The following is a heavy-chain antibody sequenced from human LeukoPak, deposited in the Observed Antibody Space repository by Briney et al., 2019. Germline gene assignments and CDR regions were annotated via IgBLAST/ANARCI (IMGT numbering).Heavy chain of an antibody. V-gene: IGHV4-39*01. CDR3: ARHVQQWLAPYYFDY. Sequence: PSETLSLTCTVSGGSISSSSYYWGWIRQPPGTGLEWIGSIYYSGSTYYNPSLKSRVTISVDTSKNQFSLKLSSVTAADTAVYYCARHVQQWLAPYYFDYWGQGTLVTVSS. CDR1: GGSISSSSYY. J-gene: IGHJ4*02. D-gene: IGHD6-19*01. CDR2: IYYSGST.